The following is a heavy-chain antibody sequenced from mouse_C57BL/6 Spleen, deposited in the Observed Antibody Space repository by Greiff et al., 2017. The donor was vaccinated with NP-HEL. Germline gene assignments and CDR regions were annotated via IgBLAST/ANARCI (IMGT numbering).Heavy chain of an antibody. D-gene: IGHD3-2*02. J-gene: IGHJ4*01. CDR3: ARRLDYAMDY. Sequence: VQLQESGAELARPGASVKLSCKASGYTFTSYGISWVKQRTGQGLEWIGEIYPRSGNTYYNEKFKGKATLTADKSSSTAYMELRSLTSADSAVYFCARRLDYAMDYWGQGTSVTVSS. V-gene: IGHV1-81*01. CDR2: IYPRSGNT. CDR1: GYTFTSYG.